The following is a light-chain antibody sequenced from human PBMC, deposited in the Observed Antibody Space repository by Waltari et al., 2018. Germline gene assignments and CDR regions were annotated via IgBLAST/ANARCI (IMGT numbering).Light chain of an antibody. CDR3: HHYGGSLPNT. J-gene: IGKJ2*01. CDR1: QSVDNTY. Sequence: EIVLTQSPGSLSLSPGERATLSCRASQSVDNTYLAWYQNKPGQAPRLLIFAASSRATGIPDRFSGGGSGTDFTLTISRLEPEDFAVYYCHHYGGSLPNTFGQGTKLEIK. V-gene: IGKV3-20*01. CDR2: AAS.